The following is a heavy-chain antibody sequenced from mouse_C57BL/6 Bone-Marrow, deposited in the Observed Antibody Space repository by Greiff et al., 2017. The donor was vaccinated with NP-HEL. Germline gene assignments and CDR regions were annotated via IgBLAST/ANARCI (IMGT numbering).Heavy chain of an antibody. CDR2: ISDGGSYT. V-gene: IGHV5-4*01. D-gene: IGHD1-1*01. CDR3: ARDDGSQYSYYFDY. J-gene: IGHJ2*01. CDR1: GFTFSSYA. Sequence: EVKLMESGGGLVKPGGSLKLSCAASGFTFSSYAMSWVRQTPEKRLEWVATISDGGSYTYYPDNVKGRFTISRDNAKNNLYLQMSHLKSEDTAMYYCARDDGSQYSYYFDYWGQGTTLTVSS.